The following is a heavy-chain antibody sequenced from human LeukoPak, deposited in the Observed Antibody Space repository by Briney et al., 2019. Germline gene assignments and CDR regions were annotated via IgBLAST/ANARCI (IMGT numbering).Heavy chain of an antibody. V-gene: IGHV4-39*01. J-gene: IGHJ6*04. CDR1: ARSISSSSYY. D-gene: IGHD6-13*01. Sequence: PSQTLSLXCTVSARSISSSSYYWGWIRQPPGKGLEWIVSIYYSGSTYYNPPRKSRVTISVDTSKNQFSLKLSPVTAADTAVYYCARHRHSSSWLDVWGKGTTVTVSS. CDR2: IYYSGST. CDR3: ARHRHSSSWLDV.